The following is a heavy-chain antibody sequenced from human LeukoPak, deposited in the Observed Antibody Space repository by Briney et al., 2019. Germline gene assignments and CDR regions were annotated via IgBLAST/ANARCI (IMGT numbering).Heavy chain of an antibody. CDR2: ISSNGGST. CDR1: GFAFSNYA. J-gene: IGHJ6*03. Sequence: GGSLRLSCAASGFAFSNYAMHWVRQAPGKGLEYVSAISSNGGSTYYANSVKGRFTISRDNSKNTLYLQMGSLRAEDMARYYRARDGGDIVVVTASYYYMDVWGKGTTVTVSS. D-gene: IGHD2-21*02. V-gene: IGHV3-64*01. CDR3: ARDGGDIVVVTASYYYMDV.